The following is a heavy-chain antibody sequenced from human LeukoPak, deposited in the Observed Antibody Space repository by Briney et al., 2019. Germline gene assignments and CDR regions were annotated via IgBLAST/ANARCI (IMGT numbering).Heavy chain of an antibody. CDR3: ARDFSSSSSVYYYYYMDV. V-gene: IGHV4-39*07. J-gene: IGHJ6*03. CDR1: GDSISSSNCY. D-gene: IGHD6-6*01. Sequence: SETLSLTCTVSGDSISSSNCYWGWIRQPPGKGLEWIGSIYFSGTTYYNPSLKSRLTISVDSSKNHFSLKLSSVTAADTAVYYCARDFSSSSSVYYYYYMDVWGKGTTVTVSS. CDR2: IYFSGTT.